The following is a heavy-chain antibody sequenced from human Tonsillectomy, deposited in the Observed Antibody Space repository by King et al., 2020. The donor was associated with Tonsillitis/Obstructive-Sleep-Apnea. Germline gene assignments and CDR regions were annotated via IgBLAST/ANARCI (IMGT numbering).Heavy chain of an antibody. V-gene: IGHV3-43*01. CDR2: ITWDGGST. Sequence: DVQLVESGGVVVHPGESLRLSCAASGFTFHEYTMHWVRQTPGKGLEWVSLITWDGGSTFYADSVEGRFTISRDNSKNSLYLQMNGLVAEDTALYYCAKERLRYFDGWGQEPWSPSPQ. CDR1: GFTFHEYT. D-gene: IGHD3-16*01. CDR3: AKERLRYFDG. J-gene: IGHJ4*01.